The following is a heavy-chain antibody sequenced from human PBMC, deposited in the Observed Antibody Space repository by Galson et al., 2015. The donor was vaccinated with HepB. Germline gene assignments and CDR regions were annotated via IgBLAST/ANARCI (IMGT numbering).Heavy chain of an antibody. V-gene: IGHV3-7*01. CDR1: GFTFSSYW. CDR3: ARAERYSSGWYFDY. D-gene: IGHD6-19*01. Sequence: SLRLSCAASGFTFSSYWMSWVRQAPGKGLEWVANIKQDGSEKYYVDSVKGRFTISRDNAKNSLYLQMNSLRAEDTAVYYCARAERYSSGWYFDYWGQGTLVTVSS. CDR2: IKQDGSEK. J-gene: IGHJ4*02.